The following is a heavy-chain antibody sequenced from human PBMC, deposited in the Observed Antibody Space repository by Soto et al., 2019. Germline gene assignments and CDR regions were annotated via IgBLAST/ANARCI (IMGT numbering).Heavy chain of an antibody. J-gene: IGHJ4*02. CDR3: ARDRAYCSGGSCYRNDFDY. Sequence: ASVKGSCKASGYTFTSYAMHWVRQAPGQRLEWMGWINAGNGNTKYSQKFQGRVTITRDTSASTAYMELSSLRSEDTAVYYCARDRAYCSGGSCYRNDFDYWGQGTLVTGSS. CDR2: INAGNGNT. V-gene: IGHV1-3*01. CDR1: GYTFTSYA. D-gene: IGHD2-15*01.